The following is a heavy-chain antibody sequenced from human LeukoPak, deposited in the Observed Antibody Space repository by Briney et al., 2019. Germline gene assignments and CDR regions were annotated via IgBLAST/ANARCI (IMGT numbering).Heavy chain of an antibody. V-gene: IGHV3-30-3*01. CDR1: EFTFSSYT. D-gene: IGHD3-22*01. CDR3: AREPSRSAYFDY. J-gene: IGHJ4*02. CDR2: ISYDGSNK. Sequence: GGSLRLTCAASEFTFSSYTMHWVRQAPGKGLEWVALISYDGSNKYYADSVKGRFTISRDNSKNTLYLQMNSLRAEDTAMYYCAREPSRSAYFDYWGQGTLVTVSS.